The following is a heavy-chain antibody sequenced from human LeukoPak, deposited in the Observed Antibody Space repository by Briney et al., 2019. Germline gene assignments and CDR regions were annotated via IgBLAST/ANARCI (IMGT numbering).Heavy chain of an antibody. D-gene: IGHD5-12*01. Sequence: SETLSLTCTVSGGSISSSSYYWGWIRQPPGKGLEWIGSIYYSGSTYYNPSPKSRVTISVDTSKNQFSLKLSSVTAADTAVYYCARGYNAVDIVATTGVKPTTYYFDYWGQGTLVTVSS. CDR2: IYYSGST. CDR3: ARGYNAVDIVATTGVKPTTYYFDY. J-gene: IGHJ4*02. V-gene: IGHV4-39*07. CDR1: GGSISSSSYY.